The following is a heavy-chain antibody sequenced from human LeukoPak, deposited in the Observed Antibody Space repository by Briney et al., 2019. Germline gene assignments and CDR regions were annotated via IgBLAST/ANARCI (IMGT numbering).Heavy chain of an antibody. D-gene: IGHD1/OR15-1a*01. CDR1: GLRFSGQW. CDR2: IKYDGSEK. CDR3: AFNNNFKY. J-gene: IGHJ4*02. V-gene: IGHV3-7*01. Sequence: GGSLRLSCTASGLRFSGQWMNWVRQSPGQGLEWVANIKYDGSEKYYVDSVKGRFTISREDAKNSLSLQMDSVRPEDTAVYYCAFNNNFKYWGQGTLVIVSS.